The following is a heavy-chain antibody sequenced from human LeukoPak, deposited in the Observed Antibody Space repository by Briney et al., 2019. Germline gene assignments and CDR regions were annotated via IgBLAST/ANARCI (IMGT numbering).Heavy chain of an antibody. V-gene: IGHV4-39*07. J-gene: IGHJ4*02. CDR3: ARVGWRRVFDY. Sequence: PSETLSLTCTVSGGSISSSSYYWGWIRQPPGKGLEWIGSIYYSGSTYYNPSLKSRVTISVDTSKNQFSLKLSSVTAADTAVYYCARVGWRRVFDYWGQETLVTVSS. CDR2: IYYSGST. D-gene: IGHD2-2*03. CDR1: GGSISSSSYY.